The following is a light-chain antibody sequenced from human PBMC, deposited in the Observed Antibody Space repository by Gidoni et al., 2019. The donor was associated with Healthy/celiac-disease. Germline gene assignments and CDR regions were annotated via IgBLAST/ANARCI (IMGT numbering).Light chain of an antibody. J-gene: IGKJ1*01. CDR2: KAS. CDR3: QQYNSYSST. Sequence: DIQMTQSPSTLSASVGDRVTITCRASQRISSWLAWYQQKPGKAPKLLIYKASSLESGVPSRFRGSGSGTEFTLTISSLQPDDFATYYCQQYNSYSSTFGQGTKVEIK. CDR1: QRISSW. V-gene: IGKV1-5*03.